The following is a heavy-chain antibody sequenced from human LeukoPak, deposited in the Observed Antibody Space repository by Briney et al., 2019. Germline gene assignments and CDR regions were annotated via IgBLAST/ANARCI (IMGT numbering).Heavy chain of an antibody. CDR1: GYTLTELS. V-gene: IGHV1-24*01. CDR2: FDPEDGET. CDR3: ATDRGWLPHFDY. Sequence: GASVKVSCKVSGYTLTELSMRWVRQAPGKGLEWMGGFDPEDGETIYAQKFQGRVTMTEDTSTDTAYMELSSLRSEDTAVYYCATDRGWLPHFDYWGQGTLVTVSS. D-gene: IGHD3-22*01. J-gene: IGHJ4*02.